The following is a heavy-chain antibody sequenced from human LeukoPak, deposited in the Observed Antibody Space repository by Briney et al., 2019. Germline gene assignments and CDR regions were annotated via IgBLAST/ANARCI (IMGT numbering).Heavy chain of an antibody. V-gene: IGHV4-34*01. CDR2: INHSGST. CDR3: ARLTGTSIDY. CDR1: GGSFSGYY. J-gene: IGHJ4*02. D-gene: IGHD1-7*01. Sequence: SETLSLICAVYGGSFSGYYWNWIRQPPGKGLEWIGEINHSGSTNYNPSLKSRVTISVDTSKNQFSLKLNSVTAADTAVYYCARLTGTSIDYWGQGTLVAVSS.